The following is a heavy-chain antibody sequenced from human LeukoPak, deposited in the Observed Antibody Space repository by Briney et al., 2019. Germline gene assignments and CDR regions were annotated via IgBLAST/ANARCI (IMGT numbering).Heavy chain of an antibody. CDR3: ARFGGTSRARNYYSYYYMDV. Sequence: ASVKVSCKASGYTFTSYDINWVRQATGQGLEWMGWMNPNSGNTGYAQKFQGRVAMTRDTSISTAYMELSSLRSEDTAVYYCARFGGTSRARNYYSYYYMDVWGKGTRSPSP. V-gene: IGHV1-8*01. CDR1: GYTFTSYD. J-gene: IGHJ6*03. CDR2: MNPNSGNT. D-gene: IGHD2-2*01.